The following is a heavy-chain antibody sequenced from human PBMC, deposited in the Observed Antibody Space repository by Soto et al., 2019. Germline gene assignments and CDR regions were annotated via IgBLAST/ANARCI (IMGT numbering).Heavy chain of an antibody. CDR3: AGSEYSSSGARDV. V-gene: IGHV4-31*03. CDR1: GGSISSGGYY. J-gene: IGHJ6*02. Sequence: QVQLQESGPGLVKPSQTLSLTCTVSGGSISSGGYYWSWIRQHPGKGLEWIGSIYYSGSTYYNPSLKRRVTISVDTAKNQFSLKLSSVTAADTAVYYCAGSEYSSSGARDVWGQGTTVTVSS. CDR2: IYYSGST. D-gene: IGHD6-6*01.